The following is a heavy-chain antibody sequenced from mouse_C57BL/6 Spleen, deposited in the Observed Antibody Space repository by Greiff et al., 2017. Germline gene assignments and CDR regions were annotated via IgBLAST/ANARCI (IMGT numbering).Heavy chain of an antibody. D-gene: IGHD3-2*02. CDR2: IYPGDGDT. Sequence: QVQLQQSGPELVKPGASVKISCKASGYAFSSSWMNWVKQRPGKGLEWIGRIYPGDGDTNYNGKFKGKATLTADKSSSTAYMQLSRLTSEDSAVYFCARQGSSGGAYWGQGTLVTVSA. V-gene: IGHV1-82*01. J-gene: IGHJ3*01. CDR3: ARQGSSGGAY. CDR1: GYAFSSSW.